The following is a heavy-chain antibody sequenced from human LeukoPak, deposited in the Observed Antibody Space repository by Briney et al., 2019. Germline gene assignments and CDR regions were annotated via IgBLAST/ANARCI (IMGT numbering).Heavy chain of an antibody. Sequence: GGSLRLSCAASGFTFSSYAMHWVRQAPGKGLEGVAVISYDGSNKYYADSVKGRFTISRDKSKNTLYLQMNSLRPEDTAVYYCAREAYCSGGSCYEHFQHWGQGTLVTVSS. D-gene: IGHD2-15*01. CDR2: ISYDGSNK. CDR1: GFTFSSYA. J-gene: IGHJ1*01. V-gene: IGHV3-30-3*01. CDR3: AREAYCSGGSCYEHFQH.